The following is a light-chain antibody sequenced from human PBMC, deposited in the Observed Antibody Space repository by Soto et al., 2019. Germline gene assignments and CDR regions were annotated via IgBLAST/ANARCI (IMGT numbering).Light chain of an antibody. J-gene: IGKJ4*01. CDR1: QSVSSN. CDR2: VAS. V-gene: IGKV3-15*01. CDR3: QQYNNWPPLT. Sequence: EIVMTQSPATLSVSPGERATLSCRASQSVSSNLAWYQQKPGQALRLLIYVASTRATGIPARFSASGSGTEFTPTISSLQSEDVAVYYYQQYNNWPPLTFGGGTKVEIK.